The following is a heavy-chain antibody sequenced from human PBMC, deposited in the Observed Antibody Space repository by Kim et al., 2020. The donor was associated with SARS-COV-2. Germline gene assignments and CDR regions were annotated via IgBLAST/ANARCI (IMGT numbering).Heavy chain of an antibody. J-gene: IGHJ4*02. CDR2: INAGNGDT. CDR3: ARGDESAYPRCLHY. Sequence: ASVKVSCKASGYIFSVYGIHWVRQAPGQRLEWMGWINAGNGDTKYSKKFQDRVTITSDTSASTAYMELTSLRSEDTAVYSCARGDESAYPRCLHYWGQGTLIAGSS. CDR1: GYIFSVYG. V-gene: IGHV1-3*01.